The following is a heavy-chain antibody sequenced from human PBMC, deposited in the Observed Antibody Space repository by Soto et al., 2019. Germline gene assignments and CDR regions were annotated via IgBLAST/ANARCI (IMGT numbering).Heavy chain of an antibody. CDR1: GGSISSSSYY. V-gene: IGHV4-39*01. D-gene: IGHD3-22*01. Sequence: LETLSLTCTVSGGSISSSSYYWGWIRQPPGKGLEWIGSIYYSGSTYYNPSLKSRVTISVDTSKNQFSLKLSSVTAADTAVYYCARPPYYDSSGPFDYWGQGTLVTVSS. CDR2: IYYSGST. CDR3: ARPPYYDSSGPFDY. J-gene: IGHJ4*02.